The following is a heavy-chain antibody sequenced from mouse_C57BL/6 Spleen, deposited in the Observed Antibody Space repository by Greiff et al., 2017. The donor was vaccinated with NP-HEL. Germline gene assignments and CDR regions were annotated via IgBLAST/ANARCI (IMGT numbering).Heavy chain of an antibody. CDR1: GYAFSSYW. CDR2: IYPGDGDT. V-gene: IGHV1-80*01. Sequence: VKVVESGAELVKPGASVKISCKASGYAFSSYWMNWVKQRPGKGLEWIGQIYPGDGDTNYNGKFTGKATLTADKSSSTAYMQLSSLSSEDSAVYFWARGDGCDYWGQGTTLTVSS. D-gene: IGHD1-2*01. CDR3: ARGDGCDY. J-gene: IGHJ2*01.